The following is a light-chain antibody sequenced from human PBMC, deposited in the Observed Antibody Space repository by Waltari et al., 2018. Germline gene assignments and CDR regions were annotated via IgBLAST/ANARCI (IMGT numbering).Light chain of an antibody. CDR1: QGSRNS. CDR3: QKYNSAPEIT. J-gene: IGKJ4*01. CDR2: GAS. Sequence: DIQMTQSPSSLSASVGDRVTITCRASQGSRNSLALYQLKPGTVPKLLIYGASTLQSGVPSRFSGSGSGTDFTLTISSLQPEDVATYYCQKYNSAPEITFGGGTKVEIK. V-gene: IGKV1-27*01.